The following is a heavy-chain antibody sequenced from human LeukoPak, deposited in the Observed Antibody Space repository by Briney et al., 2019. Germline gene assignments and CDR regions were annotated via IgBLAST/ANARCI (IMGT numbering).Heavy chain of an antibody. CDR3: ARSESALLEWLLYFDY. D-gene: IGHD3-3*01. Sequence: PGGSLRLSCAASGFTFSSYGMHWVRQAPGKGLEWVAVIWYDGSNKYYADSVKGRFTISRDNSKNTLYLQMNSLRSEDTAVYYCARSESALLEWLLYFDYWGQGTLVTVSS. CDR2: IWYDGSNK. J-gene: IGHJ4*02. CDR1: GFTFSSYG. V-gene: IGHV3-33*01.